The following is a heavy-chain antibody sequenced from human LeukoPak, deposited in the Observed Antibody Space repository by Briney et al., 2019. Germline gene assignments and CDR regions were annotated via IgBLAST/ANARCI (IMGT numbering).Heavy chain of an antibody. CDR2: INRDGSEK. CDR3: TRDEYGAHDY. Sequence: GGSLRLSCAVSGFTFSSYCMSWVRQGPGKGLEWVANINRDGSEKYYVDSVKGRFTISRDNSKNTLYLQMNSVRAEDTAVYYCTRDEYGAHDYWGQGTLVTVSS. CDR1: GFTFSSYC. J-gene: IGHJ4*02. D-gene: IGHD4/OR15-4a*01. V-gene: IGHV3-7*01.